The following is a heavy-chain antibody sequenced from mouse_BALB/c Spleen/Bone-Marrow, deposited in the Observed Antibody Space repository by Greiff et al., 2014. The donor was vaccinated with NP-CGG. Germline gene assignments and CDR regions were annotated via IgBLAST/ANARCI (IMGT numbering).Heavy chain of an antibody. J-gene: IGHJ4*01. D-gene: IGHD2-1*01. Sequence: QVQLQQSGAELAKPGASVRMSCKAPGYTFTSYWMHWVKQRPGQGLEWIGYINPSTGYTDYNQKFNDKATLTADKSSSTAYMQLSSLTSKDSAVYYCARGNPLYAMDYWGQGTSVTVPS. CDR1: GYTFTSYW. CDR3: ARGNPLYAMDY. V-gene: IGHV1-7*01. CDR2: INPSTGYT.